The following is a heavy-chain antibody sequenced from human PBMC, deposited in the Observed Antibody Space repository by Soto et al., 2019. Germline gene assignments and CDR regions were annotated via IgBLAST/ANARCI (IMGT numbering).Heavy chain of an antibody. Sequence: EVQLVESGGGLVQPGGSLRLSCAASGFTFSSYSMNWVRQAPGKGLEWISYISTSSSTIYYADSVKGRFTISRDNAKNSLYLQMNSLRDEDTAVYYCARGVDGDYRSDYWGQGTLVTVSS. J-gene: IGHJ4*02. D-gene: IGHD4-17*01. V-gene: IGHV3-48*02. CDR3: ARGVDGDYRSDY. CDR1: GFTFSSYS. CDR2: ISTSSSTI.